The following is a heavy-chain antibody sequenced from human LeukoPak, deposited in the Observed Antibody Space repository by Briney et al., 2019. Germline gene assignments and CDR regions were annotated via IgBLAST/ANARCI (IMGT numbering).Heavy chain of an antibody. Sequence: GGSLRLSCAVSGFSFSRRAMTWVRQPPGKGLEWVSALSRGGDTTYYADSVKGRFTISRDVSKNILYLQLDSLRADDTALYYCANEEVPNDYWGRGTLVTVAS. CDR2: LSRGGDTT. V-gene: IGHV3-23*01. J-gene: IGHJ4*02. CDR1: GFSFSRRA. D-gene: IGHD4/OR15-4a*01. CDR3: ANEEVPNDY.